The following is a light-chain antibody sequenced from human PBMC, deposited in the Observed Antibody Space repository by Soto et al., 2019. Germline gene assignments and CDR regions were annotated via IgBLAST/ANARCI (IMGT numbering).Light chain of an antibody. Sequence: QSVLTQPASVSGSPGQSITISCTGTSSDVGGYNYASWYQQHPGKAPKLMIYEVSNRPSGVSNRFSGSKSGSTASLTISGLQAEDEADYYCSSYTSSSTYVFGTGTKVTVL. CDR1: SSDVGGYNY. J-gene: IGLJ1*01. V-gene: IGLV2-14*01. CDR3: SSYTSSSTYV. CDR2: EVS.